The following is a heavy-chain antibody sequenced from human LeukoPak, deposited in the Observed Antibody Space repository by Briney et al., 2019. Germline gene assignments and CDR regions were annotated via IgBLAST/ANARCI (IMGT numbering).Heavy chain of an antibody. V-gene: IGHV3-53*01. D-gene: IGHD4/OR15-4a*01. J-gene: IGHJ4*02. Sequence: SGGSLRLSCAASGFTFSGYWMSWVRQAPGKGLEWVSFIYSDNTHYSDSVKGRFTISRDNSKNTLYLQMNSLRAEDTAVYYCARRAGAYSHPYDYWGQGTLVTVSS. CDR3: ARRAGAYSHPYDY. CDR2: IYSDNT. CDR1: GFTFSGYW.